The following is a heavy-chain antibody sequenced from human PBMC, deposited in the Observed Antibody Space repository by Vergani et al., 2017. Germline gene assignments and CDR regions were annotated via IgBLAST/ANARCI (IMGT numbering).Heavy chain of an antibody. V-gene: IGHV3-7*01. CDR1: GFTFSSYW. D-gene: IGHD3-10*01. J-gene: IGHJ4*02. CDR2: IKQDGSEK. CDR3: AGGLWFGEPAMS. Sequence: EVQLVESGGGLVQPGGSLRLSCAASGFTFSSYWMSWVRQAPGKGLEWVANIKQDGSEKYYVDSVKGRFTISRDNANNALYLQMNSLRAEDTAVYYCAGGLWFGEPAMSGGQGTLVTVSS.